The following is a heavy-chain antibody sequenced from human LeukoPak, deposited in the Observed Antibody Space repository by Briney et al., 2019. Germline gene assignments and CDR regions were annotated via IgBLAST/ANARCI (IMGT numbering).Heavy chain of an antibody. CDR1: GFTFSSNY. CDR2: FYSGGDR. D-gene: IGHD2-21*02. V-gene: IGHV3-53*01. CDR3: ARGTVTLSYYYMDV. J-gene: IGHJ6*03. Sequence: GGSLRLSFAASGFTFSSNYMSWVRQAPGKGLEWVSVFYSGGDRYYADPVKGRFTISRDNSKNTLYLQMNSLRAEDTAVYYCARGTVTLSYYYMDVWGKGTTVTVSS.